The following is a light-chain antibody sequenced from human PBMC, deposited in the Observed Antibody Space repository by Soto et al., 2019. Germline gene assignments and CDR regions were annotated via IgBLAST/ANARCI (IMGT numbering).Light chain of an antibody. CDR2: TAS. CDR3: QQSYSSPFT. Sequence: DIQMTQSPSSLSASIGDRLIITCRTSHGVSTFLNWYRQKAGEAPRLLIHTASSLQSGVPSRFSGGGSGTEFTLTINSLQPEDFGTYFCQQSYSSPFTFGHGTRVDVK. V-gene: IGKV1-39*01. CDR1: HGVSTF. J-gene: IGKJ3*01.